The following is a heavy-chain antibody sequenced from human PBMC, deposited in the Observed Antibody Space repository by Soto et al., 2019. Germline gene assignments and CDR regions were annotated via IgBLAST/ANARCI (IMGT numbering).Heavy chain of an antibody. J-gene: IGHJ6*02. V-gene: IGHV4-39*01. CDR2: ISYIGST. CDR3: ARPGFGMDV. Sequence: SETLSLTCIVSGGSISSSSTYWVWIRQPPGKGLEWIGSISYIGSTYYNPSLESRVTRSVDTSKNQFSLKLSSVTAADTAVYYCARPGFGMDVWGQGTTVTVSS. CDR1: GGSISSSSTY.